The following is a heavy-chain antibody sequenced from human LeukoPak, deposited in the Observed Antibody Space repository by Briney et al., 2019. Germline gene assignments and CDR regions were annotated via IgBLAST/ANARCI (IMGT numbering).Heavy chain of an antibody. CDR3: ASPPQYRSSTSCYMVY. J-gene: IGHJ4*02. CDR1: GGSISSSSYY. V-gene: IGHV4-39*01. D-gene: IGHD2-2*02. CDR2: IYYSGST. Sequence: KPSETLSLTCTVSGGSISSSSYYWGWIRQPPGKGLEWIGSIYYSGSTYYNPSLKSRVTISVDTSKNQFSLTLSSVTAADTAVYYCASPPQYRSSTSCYMVYWGQGTLVTVSS.